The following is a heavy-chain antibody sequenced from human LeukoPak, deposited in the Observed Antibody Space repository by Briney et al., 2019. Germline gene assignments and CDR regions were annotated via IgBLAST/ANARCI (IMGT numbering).Heavy chain of an antibody. CDR2: IYYSGST. CDR1: GGSIRSSYYY. J-gene: IGHJ4*02. D-gene: IGHD3-3*01. CDR3: AGLGYYDFWSGSNRALDY. Sequence: SETLSLTCTVSGGSIRSSYYYWSWIRQPPGKGLECIGYIYYSGSTNYNPSLKSRVTISVDTSKNQFSLKLSSVTAADTAVYYCAGLGYYDFWSGSNRALDYWGQGTLVTVSS. V-gene: IGHV4-61*05.